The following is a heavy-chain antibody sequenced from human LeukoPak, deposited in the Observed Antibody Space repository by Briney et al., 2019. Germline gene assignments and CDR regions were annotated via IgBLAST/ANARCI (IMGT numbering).Heavy chain of an antibody. CDR2: IIPILGIA. CDR3: ARGVGWVKSYYYGMDV. V-gene: IGHV1-69*10. J-gene: IGHJ6*02. CDR1: GGTFSSYA. D-gene: IGHD3-16*01. Sequence: SVKVSCTASGGTFSSYAISWVRQAPGQGLEWMGGIIPILGIANYAQKFQGRVTITADESTSTAYMELSSLRSEDTAVYYCARGVGWVKSYYYGMDVWGQGTTVTVSS.